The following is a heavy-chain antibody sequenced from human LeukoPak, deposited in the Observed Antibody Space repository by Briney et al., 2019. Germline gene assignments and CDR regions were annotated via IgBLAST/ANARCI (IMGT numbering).Heavy chain of an antibody. CDR3: AKDPNFYYCMDV. Sequence: PGGSLRLSCAGSGFTVSSNYMTWVRQAPGKGLQWVSVMYSGGNTYYADSVKGRFTISRDNSKNTLYLQMNSLRAEDTAVYYCAKDPNFYYCMDVWGKGTTVTISS. V-gene: IGHV3-53*01. J-gene: IGHJ6*03. CDR1: GFTVSSNY. CDR2: MYSGGNT.